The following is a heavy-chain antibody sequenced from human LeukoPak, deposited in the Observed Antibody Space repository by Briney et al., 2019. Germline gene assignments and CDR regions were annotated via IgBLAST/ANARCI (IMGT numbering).Heavy chain of an antibody. J-gene: IGHJ4*02. Sequence: PGGSLRLSCAASGFTFSDYYMSWIRQAPGKGLEWVSYISSSGSTIYYADSVKGRFTISRDNAKNSLYLQMNSLRAEDTAVYYCARDRHWYQLLTDYWGQGTLVTVSS. CDR2: ISSSGSTI. D-gene: IGHD2-2*01. CDR1: GFTFSDYY. V-gene: IGHV3-11*04. CDR3: ARDRHWYQLLTDY.